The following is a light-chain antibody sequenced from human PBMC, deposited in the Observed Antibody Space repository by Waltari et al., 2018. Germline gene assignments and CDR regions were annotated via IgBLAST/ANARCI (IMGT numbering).Light chain of an antibody. J-gene: IGLJ3*02. V-gene: IGLV4-69*01. CDR2: VNSDGSH. CDR3: QTGGHGTWV. Sequence: QLVLTQSPSASASLGASVKLTCTLSSGHSSHVIACLQQQPEKGPRYLMKVNSDGSHSKGDEIPDRFSGSSSGAERYLTISSLQSEDEADYYCQTGGHGTWVFVGGTKLTVL. CDR1: SGHSSHV.